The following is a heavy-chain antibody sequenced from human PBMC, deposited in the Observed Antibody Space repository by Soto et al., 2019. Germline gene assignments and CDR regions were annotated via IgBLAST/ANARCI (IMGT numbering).Heavy chain of an antibody. CDR2: IYYSGST. D-gene: IGHD2-15*01. J-gene: IGHJ6*03. CDR1: GGSISSYY. CDR3: ARHPKLGYCSGGSCYSEEDYYYYYMDV. V-gene: IGHV4-59*08. Sequence: SETLSLTSTVSGGSISSYYWSWIRQPPGKGLEWIGYIYYSGSTNYNPSLKSRVTISVDTSKNQFSLKLGSWTAADTAVYYCARHPKLGYCSGGSCYSEEDYYYYYMDVWGKGTTVTVSS.